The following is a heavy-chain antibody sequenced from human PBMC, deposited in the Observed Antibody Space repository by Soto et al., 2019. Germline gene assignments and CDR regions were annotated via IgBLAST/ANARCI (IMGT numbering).Heavy chain of an antibody. D-gene: IGHD3-3*02. V-gene: IGHV3-23*01. CDR3: AKVGPHPQTTEAFDWFDP. J-gene: IGHJ5*02. CDR2: ISSSGDNT. Sequence: GGSLRLSCEASGFTFSSHAMSWVRQAPGKGLECVSTISSSGDNTYYADSVKGRFTISRDNSKNTLNLQMNRLRADDTAVYYCAKVGPHPQTTEAFDWFDPWGQGTLVTVSS. CDR1: GFTFSSHA.